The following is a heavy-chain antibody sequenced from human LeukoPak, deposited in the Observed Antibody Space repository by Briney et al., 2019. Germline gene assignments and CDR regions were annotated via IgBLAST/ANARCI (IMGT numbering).Heavy chain of an antibody. CDR2: VYAGGST. V-gene: IGHV3-53*05. CDR1: GFTVSSNY. Sequence: GGSLRLSCAASGFTVSSNYLTWVRQAPGKGLEWVSLVYAGGSTYYADSVKGRFTISRDKSKNTLYLQMNSLRAEDSAVYYCARGRYYGAGSYGNYYGMDVWGQGTTVTVSS. J-gene: IGHJ6*02. CDR3: ARGRYYGAGSYGNYYGMDV. D-gene: IGHD3-10*01.